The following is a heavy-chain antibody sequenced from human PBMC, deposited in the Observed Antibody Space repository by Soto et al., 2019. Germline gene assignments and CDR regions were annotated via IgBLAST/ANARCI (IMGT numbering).Heavy chain of an antibody. D-gene: IGHD2-2*01. V-gene: IGHV3-23*01. Sequence: EVQLLESGGGLVQPGGSLRLSCAASGFTFGNYAMIWVRQAPGKGLEWVSTIRGGGDGTYYADSVRGRFTISRENSRNTVYRQMNSLRAEDTAVYYCAKKGLGSLATYCSTGDCHYAFDIWGQGTMVTVSS. J-gene: IGHJ3*02. CDR3: AKKGLGSLATYCSTGDCHYAFDI. CDR1: GFTFGNYA. CDR2: IRGGGDGT.